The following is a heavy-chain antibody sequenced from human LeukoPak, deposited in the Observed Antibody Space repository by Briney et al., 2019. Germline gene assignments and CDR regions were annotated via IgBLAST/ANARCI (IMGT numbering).Heavy chain of an antibody. J-gene: IGHJ6*04. CDR2: INHSGST. CDR1: GGSFSGYY. D-gene: IGHD3-10*01. CDR3: ARGGISMVRGVTLYYYYYGMDV. V-gene: IGHV4-34*01. Sequence: SETLSLTCAVYGGSFSGYYWSWIRQPPGKGLEWIGEINHSGSTNYNPSLKSRFTISVDTSKNQFSLKLSSVTAADTAVYYCARGGISMVRGVTLYYYYYGMDVWGKGTPVTVSS.